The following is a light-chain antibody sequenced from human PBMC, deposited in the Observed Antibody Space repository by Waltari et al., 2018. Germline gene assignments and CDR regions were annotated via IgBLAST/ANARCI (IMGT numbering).Light chain of an antibody. CDR3: QLLNSSQWT. J-gene: IGKJ1*01. CDR1: QGISDF. V-gene: IGKV1-9*01. CDR2: AAS. Sequence: IQLTQSPSSLSASDGDRVTITCRASQGISDFLAWYQQKPGKAPKLLIYAASTLQSGVPSRFSGSGSGTDFTLTITSLQPEDVATYYCQLLNSSQWTFGQGTKVDMK.